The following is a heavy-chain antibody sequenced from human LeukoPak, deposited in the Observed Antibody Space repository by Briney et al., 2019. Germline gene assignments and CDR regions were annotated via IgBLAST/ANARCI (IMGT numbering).Heavy chain of an antibody. D-gene: IGHD1-26*01. CDR1: GGSISSSSYY. Sequence: SETLSLTCTVSGGSISSSSYYWGWIRQPPGKGLEWIGSIYYSGSTYYNPSLKSRVTISVDTSKNQFSLKLSSVTAADTAVYYCAREVWELLDYWGQGTLVTVSS. V-gene: IGHV4-39*02. CDR3: AREVWELLDY. J-gene: IGHJ4*02. CDR2: IYYSGST.